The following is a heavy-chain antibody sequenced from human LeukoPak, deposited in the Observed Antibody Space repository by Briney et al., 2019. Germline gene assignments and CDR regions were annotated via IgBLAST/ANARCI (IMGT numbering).Heavy chain of an antibody. CDR3: ARGPAGTPMDY. D-gene: IGHD6-19*01. Sequence: PGGSLRLSCAASGFTFSNAWMSWVRQAPGKGLEWVGRIKSKSDTGTTDYAAPVKGRFTISRDDSESTLYLQMNSLRAEDTAVYYCARGPAGTPMDYWGQGTLVTVSS. CDR2: IKSKSDTGTT. V-gene: IGHV3-15*01. CDR1: GFTFSNAW. J-gene: IGHJ4*02.